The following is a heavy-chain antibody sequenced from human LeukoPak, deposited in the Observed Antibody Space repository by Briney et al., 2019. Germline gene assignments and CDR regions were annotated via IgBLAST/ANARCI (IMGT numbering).Heavy chain of an antibody. CDR1: GGSFSGYY. V-gene: IGHV4-34*01. CDR3: ARGGCSSTSCYIYFDF. Sequence: PSETLSLTCAVYGGSFSGYYWSWIRQPPGKGLEWIGEINHSGSTNYNPSLKSRVTISVDTSKNQFSLKLSSVTAADTAVYYCARGGCSSTSCYIYFDFWSQGTLVAVSS. J-gene: IGHJ4*02. CDR2: INHSGST. D-gene: IGHD2-2*02.